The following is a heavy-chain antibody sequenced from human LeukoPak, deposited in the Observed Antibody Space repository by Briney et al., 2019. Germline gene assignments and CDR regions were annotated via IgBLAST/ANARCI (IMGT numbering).Heavy chain of an antibody. V-gene: IGHV4-30-4*01. D-gene: IGHD2/OR15-2a*01. J-gene: IGHJ2*01. CDR3: ASNSGYFDL. CDR1: CGPLSRGGLF. CDR2: IYYSGST. Sequence: TPFLTRTVSCGPLSRGGLFLSWVPPPPGEGLEWIGYIYYSGSTYYNPSLKSRVTISVDTSKNQFSLKLSSVTAADTAVYYCASNSGYFDLWGRGTLVTVSS.